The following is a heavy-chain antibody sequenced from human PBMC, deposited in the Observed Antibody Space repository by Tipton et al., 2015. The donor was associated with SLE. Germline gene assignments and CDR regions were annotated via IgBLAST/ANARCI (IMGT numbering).Heavy chain of an antibody. CDR2: IYYSGST. V-gene: IGHV4-31*03. Sequence: TLSLTCTVSGGSISSSGYYWSWIRQHPGKGLEWIGYIYYSGSTYYNPSLKSRVTISVDTSKNQFSLKLSSVTAADTAVYYCASRGVPDAFDIWGQGTMVTVSS. CDR3: ASRGVPDAFDI. D-gene: IGHD3-10*01. J-gene: IGHJ3*02. CDR1: GGSISSSGYY.